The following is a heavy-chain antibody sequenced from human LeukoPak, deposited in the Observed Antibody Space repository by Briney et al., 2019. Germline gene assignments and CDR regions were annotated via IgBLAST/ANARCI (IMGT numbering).Heavy chain of an antibody. CDR3: ARDPEVVTAPAYYFDY. V-gene: IGHV3-33*01. Sequence: PGGSLRLSCAASGFTFSSYGMHWVRQAPGKGLEWVPVIWYDGSNKYYADSVKGRFTISRDNSKKTLYLQMNSLRAEDTAVYYCARDPEVVTAPAYYFDYWGQGTLVTVSS. D-gene: IGHD2-21*02. CDR1: GFTFSSYG. J-gene: IGHJ4*02. CDR2: IWYDGSNK.